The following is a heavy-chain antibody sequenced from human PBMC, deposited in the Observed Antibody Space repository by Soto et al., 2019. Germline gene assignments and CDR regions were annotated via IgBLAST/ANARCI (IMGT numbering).Heavy chain of an antibody. CDR1: GYTFTGYY. V-gene: IGHV1-2*02. D-gene: IGHD1-1*01. CDR2: IDSNSGDT. Sequence: QVQLVQSGAEVNKPGASVRVSCKASGYTFTGYYIHWVRQAPGQGLEWLGWIDSNSGDTNYAQKFQGRVSMTRDTSITTTYMELSRLTSDDTAVYYCARVVRTRTGYFFYGMDVWGQGSTVTVSS. CDR3: ARVVRTRTGYFFYGMDV. J-gene: IGHJ6*02.